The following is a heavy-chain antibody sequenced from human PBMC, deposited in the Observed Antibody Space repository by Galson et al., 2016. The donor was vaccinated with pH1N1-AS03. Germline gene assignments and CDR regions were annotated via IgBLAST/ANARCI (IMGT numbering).Heavy chain of an antibody. CDR3: ARDRHYDTSGRFYYESEH. CDR2: IDVGSGDT. J-gene: IGHJ4*02. CDR1: GISFIDSA. V-gene: IGHV1-58*02. D-gene: IGHD3-22*01. Sequence: SVKVSCKASGISFIDSAMQWVRQTRGQRLEWIGRIDVGSGDTNYAPNFQKRVTITGDMSTTTAYMELTSLTSEDTAIYYCARDRHYDTSGRFYYESEHWGQGTLVIVSS.